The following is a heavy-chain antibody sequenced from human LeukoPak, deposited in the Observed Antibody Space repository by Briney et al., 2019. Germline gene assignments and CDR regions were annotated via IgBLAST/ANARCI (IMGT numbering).Heavy chain of an antibody. Sequence: SVKVSCKASGGIFTNYAFTWVRQAPGQGLEWIGGIITFFGTANYAQKFQGRVTITADNSTSTAYLELNSLRFEDTAVFYCARASGIAAASFDYWGQGTLVTVSS. CDR1: GGIFTNYA. V-gene: IGHV1-69*06. J-gene: IGHJ4*02. CDR3: ARASGIAAASFDY. D-gene: IGHD6-13*01. CDR2: IITFFGTA.